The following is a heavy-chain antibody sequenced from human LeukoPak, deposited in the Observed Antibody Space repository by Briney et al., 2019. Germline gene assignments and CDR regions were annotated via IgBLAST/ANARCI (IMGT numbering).Heavy chain of an antibody. CDR2: INHSGCT. D-gene: IGHD1-14*01. V-gene: IGHV4-34*01. J-gene: IGHJ4*02. Sequence: PSETLSLTCAVYGGSFSGYYWSWIRQPPGKGLEWIGEINHSGCTNYNPSLKSRVTISVDTSKNQFSLKLSSVTAADTAVYYCATGAGDFDHWGQGILVTVSS. CDR1: GGSFSGYY. CDR3: ATGAGDFDH.